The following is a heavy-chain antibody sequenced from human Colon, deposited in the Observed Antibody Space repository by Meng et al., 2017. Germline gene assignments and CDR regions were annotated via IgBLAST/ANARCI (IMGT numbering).Heavy chain of an antibody. D-gene: IGHD4-23*01. CDR2: ISGTSQSK. Sequence: QVHLVESGGGLVKPGGSLRLSGAASGFYFSDYYMTWIRQAPGKGPEWLSYISGTSQSKYYADSVKGRFAISRDNAKNSLYLQMDSLTAADTAVYYCAGSLHGGNSAFEFWGQGTLVTVSS. J-gene: IGHJ4*02. CDR1: GFYFSDYY. V-gene: IGHV3-11*01. CDR3: AGSLHGGNSAFEF.